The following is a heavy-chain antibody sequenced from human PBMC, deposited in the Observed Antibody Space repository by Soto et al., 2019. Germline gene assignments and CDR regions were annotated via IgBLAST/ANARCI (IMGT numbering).Heavy chain of an antibody. Sequence: GGSLRLSCAASGFTFSSYAMHWVRQAPGKGLEWVAVISYDGSNKYYADSVKGRFTISRDNSKNTLYLQMNSLRAEDTAVYYCARGEVRVVVVAATPPFDYWGQGTLVTVSS. J-gene: IGHJ4*02. D-gene: IGHD2-15*01. V-gene: IGHV3-30-3*01. CDR2: ISYDGSNK. CDR1: GFTFSSYA. CDR3: ARGEVRVVVVAATPPFDY.